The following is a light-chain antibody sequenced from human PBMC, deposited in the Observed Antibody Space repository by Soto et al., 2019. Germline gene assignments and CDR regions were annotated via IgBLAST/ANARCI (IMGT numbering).Light chain of an antibody. V-gene: IGKV3-11*01. CDR2: DAS. J-gene: IGKJ1*01. CDR3: QQRSNWPGT. Sequence: ETVLTQSPATLSLSPGERATLSCRASQSVGSSLAWYQQRPGQPPRLLIYDASKREPGTPARFTGSGSGTDFTLTFSSLEPEDFAFYSCQQRSNWPGTFGQGTRVEI. CDR1: QSVGSS.